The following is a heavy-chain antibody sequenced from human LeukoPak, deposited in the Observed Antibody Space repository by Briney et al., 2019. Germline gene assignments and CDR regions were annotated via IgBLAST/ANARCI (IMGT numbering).Heavy chain of an antibody. J-gene: IGHJ5*02. CDR3: ARHSTINSGLDWFDP. CDR2: INHSGST. V-gene: IGHV4-34*01. CDR1: GGSFSGYY. D-gene: IGHD4-23*01. Sequence: SETLSLTCAVYGGSFSGYYWSWIRQPPGKGLEWIGEINHSGSTNYNPSLKSRVTISVDTSRNQFSLKVNSVTAADTAVYFCARHSTINSGLDWFDPWGQGTLVTVSS.